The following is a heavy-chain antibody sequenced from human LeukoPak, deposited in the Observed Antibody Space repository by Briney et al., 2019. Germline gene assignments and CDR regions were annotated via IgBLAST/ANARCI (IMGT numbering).Heavy chain of an antibody. Sequence: PSETLSLTCTVSGASVSSDYYFWTWIRQPPGKGLEWIGYIYYSGSTNYNPSLKSRVTISVDTSKNQFSLKLSSVTAADTAVYYCARRGYSYGYFDYWGQGTLVTVSS. CDR1: GASVSSDYYF. D-gene: IGHD5-18*01. J-gene: IGHJ4*02. CDR3: ARRGYSYGYFDY. V-gene: IGHV4-61*01. CDR2: IYYSGST.